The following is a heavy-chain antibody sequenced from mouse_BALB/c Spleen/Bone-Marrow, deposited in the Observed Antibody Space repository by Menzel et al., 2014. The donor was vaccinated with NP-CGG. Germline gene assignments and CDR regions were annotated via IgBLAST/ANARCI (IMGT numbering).Heavy chain of an antibody. CDR2: IYPGSGST. CDR1: GYNFTSYW. CDR3: ARFSQLGLLAY. D-gene: IGHD3-1*01. Sequence: VKLVESGAELVKPGTSVKLSCKASGYNFTSYWINWVKLRPGQGLEWIGDIYPGSGSTNYSEKFKSKATLTVDTSSSTAYMQLSSLASEDSALYYCARFSQLGLLAYWGQGTLVTVSA. V-gene: IGHV1-55*01. J-gene: IGHJ3*01.